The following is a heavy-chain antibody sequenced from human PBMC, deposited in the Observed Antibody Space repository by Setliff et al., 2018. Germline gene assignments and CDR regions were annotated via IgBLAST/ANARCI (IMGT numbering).Heavy chain of an antibody. CDR2: ISVYNGYI. Sequence: ASVKVSCKASGYTFTSSGISWVRQAPGQGLEWMGWISVYNGYIVYAQKLQGRVTMTTDTSTSTAYMELRSLRSDDTAVYYCASQMGTSETYPKWGQGTPVTVSS. D-gene: IGHD1-26*01. V-gene: IGHV1-18*01. CDR3: ASQMGTSETYPK. J-gene: IGHJ4*02. CDR1: GYTFTSSG.